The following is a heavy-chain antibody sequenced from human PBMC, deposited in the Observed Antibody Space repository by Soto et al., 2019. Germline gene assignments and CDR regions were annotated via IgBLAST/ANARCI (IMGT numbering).Heavy chain of an antibody. V-gene: IGHV4-59*08. CDR1: GGSISSYY. J-gene: IGHJ5*02. D-gene: IGHD2-15*01. Sequence: LEILALTSTVSGGSISSYYWSWIRQPPGKGLEWIGYMYYGGRTNYNPSLKSRVTISVDTSKMQVSLKLSSVTAADTAVYFCARGTPSPLIVRSSRGPWFDPWGQGTLVTVSS. CDR2: MYYGGRT. CDR3: ARGTPSPLIVRSSRGPWFDP.